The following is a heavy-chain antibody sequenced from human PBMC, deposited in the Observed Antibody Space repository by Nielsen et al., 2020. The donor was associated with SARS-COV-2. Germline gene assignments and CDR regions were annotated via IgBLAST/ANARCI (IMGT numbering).Heavy chain of an antibody. CDR1: GFTFTTYA. D-gene: IGHD6-6*01. CDR3: AKDLHSTTSSVFDF. Sequence: GGSLTLSCAASGFTFTTYAMHWVRQAPGKGLEWVAVVSYDGSNTYYADFVMGRFTVSRDNSNNTVFLHITSLKPEDTAVYFCAKDLHSTTSSVFDFWGQGTLVTVSS. J-gene: IGHJ4*02. CDR2: VSYDGSNT. V-gene: IGHV3-30*18.